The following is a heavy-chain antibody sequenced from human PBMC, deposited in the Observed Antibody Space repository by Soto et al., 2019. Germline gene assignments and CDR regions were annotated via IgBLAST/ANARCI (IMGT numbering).Heavy chain of an antibody. CDR3: ARGGVSTRTFDY. V-gene: IGHV5-51*01. CDR2: IYPSDSDT. J-gene: IGHJ4*02. D-gene: IGHD3-3*01. Sequence: GESLKISGQGSGYIFTNYWIGWVRQMPGKGLEWMGIIYPSDSDTRYRPSFQGQVTISADKSISSAYLQWSSLRASDTAMYYCARGGVSTRTFDYWGQGTPVTVSS. CDR1: GYIFTNYW.